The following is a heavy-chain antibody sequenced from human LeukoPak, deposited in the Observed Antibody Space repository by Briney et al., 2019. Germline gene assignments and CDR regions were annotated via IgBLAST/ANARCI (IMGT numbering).Heavy chain of an antibody. CDR1: GYTFTSYD. D-gene: IGHD6-19*01. V-gene: IGHV1-8*03. Sequence: GASVKVSCKASGYTFTSYDINWVRQATGQGLEWMGWMNPNSGNTGYAQKFQGRVTITRNTSICTAYMELSSLRSEDTAVYYCARGPYSSGWYYSYWGQGTLVTVSS. J-gene: IGHJ4*02. CDR3: ARGPYSSGWYYSY. CDR2: MNPNSGNT.